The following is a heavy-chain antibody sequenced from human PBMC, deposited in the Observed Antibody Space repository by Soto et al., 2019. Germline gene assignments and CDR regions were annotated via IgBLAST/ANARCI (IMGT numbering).Heavy chain of an antibody. Sequence: SETLSLTCGVSGGSISSSNWWSWVRQPPGKGLEWIGEIYHSGSTNYNPSLKSRVTISVDKSKNQFSLKLSSVTAADTAVYYCAGFNSGSYYEVFDIWGQGTMVTVSS. D-gene: IGHD1-26*01. J-gene: IGHJ3*02. CDR1: GGSISSSNW. V-gene: IGHV4-4*02. CDR2: IYHSGST. CDR3: AGFNSGSYYEVFDI.